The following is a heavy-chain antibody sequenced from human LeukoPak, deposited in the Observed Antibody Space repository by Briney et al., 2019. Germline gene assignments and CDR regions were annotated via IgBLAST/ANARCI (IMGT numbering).Heavy chain of an antibody. D-gene: IGHD1-26*01. CDR2: ISYDGSNK. J-gene: IGHJ3*02. Sequence: GGSLRLSCAASGFTFSSYGMHWVRQAPGKGLEWVAVISYDGSNKYYADSVKGRFTISRDNSKNTLYLQMNSLRAEDTAVYYCATSIVGATWAFDIWGQGTVATVSS. V-gene: IGHV3-30*03. CDR1: GFTFSSYG. CDR3: ATSIVGATWAFDI.